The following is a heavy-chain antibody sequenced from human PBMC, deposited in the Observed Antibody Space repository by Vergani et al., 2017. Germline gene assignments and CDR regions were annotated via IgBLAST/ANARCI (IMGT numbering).Heavy chain of an antibody. CDR2: INPSGGST. CDR3: ARNLRPNSSSWASDDYYYYGMDV. J-gene: IGHJ6*02. D-gene: IGHD6-13*01. Sequence: QVQLVQSGAEVKKPGASVKVSCKASGYTFTSYYMHWVRQAPGQGLEWMGIINPSGGSTSYAQKFQGRVTMTRDTSTSTAYMELRSLRSDDTAVYYCARNLRPNSSSWASDDYYYYGMDVWGQGTTVTVSS. V-gene: IGHV1-46*01. CDR1: GYTFTSYY.